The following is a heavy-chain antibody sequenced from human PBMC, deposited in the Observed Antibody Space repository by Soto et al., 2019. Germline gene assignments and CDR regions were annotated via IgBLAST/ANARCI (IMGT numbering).Heavy chain of an antibody. CDR1: GGSISSSSYY. Sequence: SETLSLTCTVSGGSISSSSYYWGWIRQPPGKGLEWIGSIYYSGSTYYNPSLKSQVTISVDTSKNQFSMKLSSVTAADTAVYYCARGSSIAGLYYGMDVWGQGTTVTVSS. D-gene: IGHD6-6*01. J-gene: IGHJ6*02. CDR2: IYYSGST. V-gene: IGHV4-39*01. CDR3: ARGSSIAGLYYGMDV.